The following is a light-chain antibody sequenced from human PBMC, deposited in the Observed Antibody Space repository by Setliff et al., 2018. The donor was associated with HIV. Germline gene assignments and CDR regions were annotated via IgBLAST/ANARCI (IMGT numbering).Light chain of an antibody. J-gene: IGLJ1*01. CDR2: DVT. CDR3: SSYTTSSTKNV. V-gene: IGLV2-14*03. CDR1: SSDVGRYDY. Sequence: QSALTQPASVSGSPGQSVTISCTGTSSDVGRYDYVSWYQQHPGKAPKLMIYDVTNRPSGVSNRFSGSKSGNTASLTISGPQAGDEADYYCSSYTTSSTKNVFGTGTKVTVL.